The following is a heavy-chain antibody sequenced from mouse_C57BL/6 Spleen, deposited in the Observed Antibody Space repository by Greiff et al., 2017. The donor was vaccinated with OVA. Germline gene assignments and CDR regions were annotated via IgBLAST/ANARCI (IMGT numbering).Heavy chain of an antibody. CDR1: GYAFTNYW. CDR2: INPGSGGT. Sequence: VQLVESGAELVRPGTSVKVSCKASGYAFTNYWIEWVKQRPGQGLEWIGVINPGSGGTNYNEKFKGKATLTADKSSITAYMQLSSLTSEDSAVYFCARYAMDYWGQGTSVTVSS. V-gene: IGHV1-54*01. J-gene: IGHJ4*01. CDR3: ARYAMDY.